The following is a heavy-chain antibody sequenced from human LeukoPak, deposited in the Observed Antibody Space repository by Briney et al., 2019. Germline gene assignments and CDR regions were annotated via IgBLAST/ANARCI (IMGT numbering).Heavy chain of an antibody. CDR1: RGTFSSYA. CDR2: LIPIFGTA. Sequence: SVKLSCNASRGTFSSYAISWARQAPGQGLEWMGGLIPIFGTANYAQKFQGRVTITADESTSTAYMELSSLRSEDTAVYYCARAGFRYCSSTSCYTSFDYWGQGTLVTVSS. CDR3: ARAGFRYCSSTSCYTSFDY. D-gene: IGHD2-2*02. V-gene: IGHV1-69*13. J-gene: IGHJ4*02.